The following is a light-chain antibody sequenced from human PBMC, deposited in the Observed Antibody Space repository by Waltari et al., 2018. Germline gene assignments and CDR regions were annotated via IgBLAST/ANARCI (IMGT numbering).Light chain of an antibody. CDR2: VNSDGSH. CDR1: SGHPNNI. CDR3: QTGGHGTWV. V-gene: IGLV4-69*01. Sequence: QLVLTQSPSASAPLGASVKLTCTLSSGHPNNIIPCPPQHPKKGPRYLRKVNSDGSHNKGDKIPERFSGSSSGAERYLTISSLQSEDEADYYCQTGGHGTWVFGGGTKLTVL. J-gene: IGLJ3*02.